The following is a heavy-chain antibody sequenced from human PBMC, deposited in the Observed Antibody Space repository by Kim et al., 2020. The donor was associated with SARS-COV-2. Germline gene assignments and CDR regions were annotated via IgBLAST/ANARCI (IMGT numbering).Heavy chain of an antibody. D-gene: IGHD4-17*01. CDR3: APIYGDYSDFDY. V-gene: IGHV4-34*01. J-gene: IGHJ4*02. Sequence: YNPYLKSRVTMSLDRSKKQFSLKLTSVTAADTAVYYCAPIYGDYSDFDYWGQGSLVAVSS.